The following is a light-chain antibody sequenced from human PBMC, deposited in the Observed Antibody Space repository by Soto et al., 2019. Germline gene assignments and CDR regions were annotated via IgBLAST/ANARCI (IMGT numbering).Light chain of an antibody. CDR1: QSLLHSNVNNY. J-gene: IGKJ4*01. CDR3: MQALQSPRT. Sequence: DIVMTQSPLSLSVTPGEPASISCRSSQSLLHSNVNNYLEWCLQKPGQSPQLLIYLGSNRASGVPDRFSGSGSGTDFTLKISRVEAEDVGVYYCMQALQSPRTFGGGTKVEI. V-gene: IGKV2-28*01. CDR2: LGS.